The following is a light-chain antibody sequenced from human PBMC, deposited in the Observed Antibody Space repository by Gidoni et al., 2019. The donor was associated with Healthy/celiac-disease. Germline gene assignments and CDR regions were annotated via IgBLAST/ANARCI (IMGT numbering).Light chain of an antibody. CDR1: QSVSSSY. Sequence: EIVLTQSPGTLSLSPGERATLSCRASQSVSSSYLAWYQQKPGQAPRLLIYGASSRATGIPDRFSGSGSGTDFTLTISRLEPEEFAVYYCQQYGSSPSWTFGQXTKVEIK. J-gene: IGKJ1*01. CDR2: GAS. CDR3: QQYGSSPSWT. V-gene: IGKV3-20*01.